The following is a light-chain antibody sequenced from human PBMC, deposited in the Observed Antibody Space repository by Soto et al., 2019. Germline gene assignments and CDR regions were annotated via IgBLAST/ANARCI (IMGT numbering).Light chain of an antibody. Sequence: SVLTQPAFVSASPGQSTAISCTGTSSIVGGYNYVSWYQRHPGKAPKLMVYDVSNRPSGVSNRFSGSKSGNTASLTISGLQAEDEADYYCSSYTSSSTYVFGTGTKVTVL. CDR3: SSYTSSSTYV. V-gene: IGLV2-14*01. CDR1: SSIVGGYNY. CDR2: DVS. J-gene: IGLJ1*01.